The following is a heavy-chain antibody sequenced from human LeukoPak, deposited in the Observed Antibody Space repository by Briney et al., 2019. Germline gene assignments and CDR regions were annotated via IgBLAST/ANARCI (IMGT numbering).Heavy chain of an antibody. V-gene: IGHV3-9*01. Sequence: PGGSLRLSCAASGFTFDDYAMHWVRQAPGKGLEWVSGISWNSGSIGYADSVKGRFTISRDNAKNSLYLQMNSLRAEDTALYYCAKDIHKASTAFDIWGQGTMVTVSS. CDR3: AKDIHKASTAFDI. CDR2: ISWNSGSI. J-gene: IGHJ3*02. CDR1: GFTFDDYA.